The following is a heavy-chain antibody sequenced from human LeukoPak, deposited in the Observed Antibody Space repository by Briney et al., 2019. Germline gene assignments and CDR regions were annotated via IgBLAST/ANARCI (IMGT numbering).Heavy chain of an antibody. V-gene: IGHV1-2*02. CDR3: ARGGSGSYGMDV. Sequence: ASVKVSCKASGYTFSGYYMHWVRQAPGQGLEWMGWINPNSGDTNYAQKLQGRVTMTTDTSTSTAYMELRSLRSDDTAVYYCARGGSGSYGMDVWGKGTTVTVSS. CDR2: INPNSGDT. CDR1: GYTFSGYY. J-gene: IGHJ6*04. D-gene: IGHD3-10*01.